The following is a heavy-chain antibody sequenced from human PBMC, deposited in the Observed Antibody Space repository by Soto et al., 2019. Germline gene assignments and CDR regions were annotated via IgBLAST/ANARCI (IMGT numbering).Heavy chain of an antibody. CDR2: IYYSGST. CDR3: ARGGVATPIDY. V-gene: IGHV4-31*03. CDR1: GGSISSGGYY. D-gene: IGHD2-15*01. Sequence: SETLSLTCTVSGGSISSGGYYWSWIRQHPGKGLEWIGYIYYSGSTYYNPSLKSRVTISVDTSKNQFSLKLSSVTAADTAVYYCARGGVATPIDYWGQGTLVTVSS. J-gene: IGHJ4*02.